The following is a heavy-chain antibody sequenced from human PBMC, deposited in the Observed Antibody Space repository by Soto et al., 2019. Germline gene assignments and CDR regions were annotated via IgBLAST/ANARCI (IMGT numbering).Heavy chain of an antibody. CDR3: ARVCRIWFGEFDY. CDR1: GGSISSGDYY. J-gene: IGHJ4*02. D-gene: IGHD3-10*01. Sequence: PSETLSLTCTVSGGSISSGDYYWSWIRQPPGKGLEWIGYIYYSGSTYYNPSLKGRVTISVDTSKNQFPLKLSSVTAADTAVYYCARVCRIWFGEFDYWGQGTLVTVSS. CDR2: IYYSGST. V-gene: IGHV4-30-4*01.